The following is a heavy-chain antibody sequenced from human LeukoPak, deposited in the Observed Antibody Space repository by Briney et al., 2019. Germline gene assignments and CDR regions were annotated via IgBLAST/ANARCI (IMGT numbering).Heavy chain of an antibody. V-gene: IGHV3-23*01. D-gene: IGHD3-3*01. Sequence: GGSLRLSCAASGFIFGACAMSWVRQAPGKGLEWVSAISGGSGDIFSTDSVKGRFTISRDNSKNTLYLEMNSLRADDTAVYYCAKAGEWLSNRHYYYMDVWGKGTTVTVSS. CDR3: AKAGEWLSNRHYYYMDV. J-gene: IGHJ6*03. CDR2: ISGGSGDI. CDR1: GFIFGACA.